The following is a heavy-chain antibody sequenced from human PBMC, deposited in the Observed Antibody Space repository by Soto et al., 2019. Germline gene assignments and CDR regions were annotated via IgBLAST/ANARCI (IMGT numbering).Heavy chain of an antibody. D-gene: IGHD6-19*01. V-gene: IGHV1-18*01. CDR3: ARSMYTSGYYRV. J-gene: IGHJ4*02. Sequence: QVQLVQSGAEVKKPGASVKVSCRASGYTFTSYGVSWVRQAPGQGLEWMGWISAHNGNTNYAQQFQGRVPMTTDTSTSTAYVELRSLRSDDTAVYYCARSMYTSGYYRVWGQGTLVTVSS. CDR2: ISAHNGNT. CDR1: GYTFTSYG.